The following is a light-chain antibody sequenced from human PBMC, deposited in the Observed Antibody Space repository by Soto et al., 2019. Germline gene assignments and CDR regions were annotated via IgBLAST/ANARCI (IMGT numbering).Light chain of an antibody. CDR3: QQYNNWPPA. Sequence: EIVMTQSPATLSLSPGERATLSCRASQSVSSNLAWYQQKPGQAPRLLIYGASTRATGVPARFSGSGSGTDFTLTISSLQSEDFAVYYCQQYNNWPPAFGQGTRLENK. CDR2: GAS. V-gene: IGKV3-15*01. J-gene: IGKJ5*01. CDR1: QSVSSN.